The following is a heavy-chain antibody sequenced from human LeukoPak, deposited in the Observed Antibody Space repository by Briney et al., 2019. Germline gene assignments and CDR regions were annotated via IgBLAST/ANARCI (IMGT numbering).Heavy chain of an antibody. CDR1: GFTFSSYA. D-gene: IGHD6-13*01. CDR2: ISYDGSNK. CDR3: ASGVYSSSWYLDY. V-gene: IGHV3-30-3*01. J-gene: IGHJ4*02. Sequence: GSLRLSCAASGFTFSSYAMHWVRQAPGKGLEWVAVISYDGSNKYYADSVKGRFTISRDNSKNTLYLQMNSLRAEDTAVYYCASGVYSSSWYLDYWGQGTLVTVSS.